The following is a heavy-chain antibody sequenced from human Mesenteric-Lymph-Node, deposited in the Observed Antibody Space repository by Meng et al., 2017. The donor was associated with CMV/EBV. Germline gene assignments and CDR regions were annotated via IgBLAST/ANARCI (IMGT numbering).Heavy chain of an antibody. D-gene: IGHD1-1*01. J-gene: IGHJ4*02. V-gene: IGHV3-7*03. CDR3: ARERPSTGTPDF. Sequence: GESLKISCAASGFTFSSYWMSWVRQAPGKGLEWVANIKQDGSEKYYVDSVKGRSTISRDNYKNTLYLQMNSLRAEDTAVYYCARERPSTGTPDFWGQGTLVTVSS. CDR2: IKQDGSEK. CDR1: GFTFSSYW.